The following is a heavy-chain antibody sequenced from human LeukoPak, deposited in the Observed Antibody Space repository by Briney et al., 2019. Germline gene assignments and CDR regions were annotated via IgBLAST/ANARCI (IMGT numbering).Heavy chain of an antibody. D-gene: IGHD1-1*01. CDR1: GFTFRGYS. J-gene: IGHJ4*02. CDR2: ISSSSINI. Sequence: GGSLRLSCATSGFTFRGYSMNWVRQAPGKGLEWISYISSSSINIHYGDSVKGRFTISRDNAENSLYLQMNSLRAEDTAVYYCARDSIQLWPNAIDFWGQGTLVTVSS. V-gene: IGHV3-48*01. CDR3: ARDSIQLWPNAIDF.